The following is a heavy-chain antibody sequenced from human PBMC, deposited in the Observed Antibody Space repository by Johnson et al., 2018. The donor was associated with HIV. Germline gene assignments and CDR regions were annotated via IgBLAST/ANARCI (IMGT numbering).Heavy chain of an antibody. CDR2: MSSSGSTI. CDR1: GFSFSDYY. J-gene: IGHJ3*02. D-gene: IGHD1-1*01. V-gene: IGHV3-11*04. Sequence: QMLLVESGGGLVKPGGSLRLSCVASGFSFSDYYMSWIRQAPGKGLEWISYMSSSGSTIYHAESVKGRFTISRDNAKNSLYLQMNSLRAEDTAVYYCATDHAEGCGPRTSARPCNAFDIWGQGTMVTVSS. CDR3: ATDHAEGCGPRTSARPCNAFDI.